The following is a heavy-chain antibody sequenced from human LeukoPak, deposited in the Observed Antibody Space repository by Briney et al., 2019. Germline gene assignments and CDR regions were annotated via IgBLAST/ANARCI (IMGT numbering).Heavy chain of an antibody. J-gene: IGHJ4*02. CDR3: AKRGYCSSSSCSHYFDY. CDR1: GFTFSSYA. Sequence: PGGSLRLSCAASGFTFSSYAMSWVRQAPGKGLEWVSAISGSGGSTYYADSVKGRFTISRDNSKNTLYLQMNSLRAEDTAVYYCAKRGYCSSSSCSHYFDYWGQGTLVTVSS. D-gene: IGHD2-2*01. CDR2: ISGSGGST. V-gene: IGHV3-23*01.